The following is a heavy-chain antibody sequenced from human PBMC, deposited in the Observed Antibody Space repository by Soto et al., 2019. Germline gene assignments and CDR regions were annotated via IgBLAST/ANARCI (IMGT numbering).Heavy chain of an antibody. V-gene: IGHV1-18*01. CDR2: ISAYNGNT. D-gene: IGHD3-10*01. J-gene: IGHJ6*03. CDR1: GYTFTSYG. Sequence: ASVKVSCKASGYTFTSYGISWVRQAPGQGLEWMGWISAYNGNTNYVQKLQGRVTMTTDTSTSTAYMELRSLRSDDTAVYYCARDYWAYYGSGSYFNHYYYYYMDVWGTGTXVTVSS. CDR3: ARDYWAYYGSGSYFNHYYYYYMDV.